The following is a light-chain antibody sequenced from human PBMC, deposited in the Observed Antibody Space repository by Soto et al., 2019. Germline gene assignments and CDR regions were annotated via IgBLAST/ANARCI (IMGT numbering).Light chain of an antibody. CDR1: SGHSNYA. CDR2: LRSDGSH. V-gene: IGLV4-69*01. CDR3: QTWGTGIHV. J-gene: IGLJ2*01. Sequence: QSVLTQSPSASASLGASVNLTCTLSSGHSNYAIAWHQLQPEKGPRYLMRLRSDGSHNKGDRIPDRFSGSSSGAERYLTISSLQSEDEADYYCQTWGTGIHVFGGGTKVTVL.